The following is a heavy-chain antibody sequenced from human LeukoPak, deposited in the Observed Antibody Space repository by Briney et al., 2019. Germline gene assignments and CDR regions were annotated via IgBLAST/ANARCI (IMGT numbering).Heavy chain of an antibody. D-gene: IGHD2-15*01. Sequence: ASVKVSCKASGYNFAGFYMHWVRQAPGHGLEWMGWISAYNGNTNYAQKLQGRVTMITDTSTSTAYMELRSLKSDDTAVYYCAREVAATLIDYWGQGTLVTVSS. CDR1: GYNFAGFY. J-gene: IGHJ4*02. V-gene: IGHV1-18*04. CDR2: ISAYNGNT. CDR3: AREVAATLIDY.